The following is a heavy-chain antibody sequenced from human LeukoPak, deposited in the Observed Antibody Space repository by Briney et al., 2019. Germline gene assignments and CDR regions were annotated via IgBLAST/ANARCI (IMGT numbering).Heavy chain of an antibody. Sequence: GASVKASCKASGYTFTNYGISWLRQAPGQGLEWMGWISAYNGDTKYLQNLQGRVTMTTDTSTSTAYMELRSLRSDDTAVYYCARDNPYYYLYWGQGTLVTVSS. J-gene: IGHJ4*02. CDR1: GYTFTNYG. V-gene: IGHV1-18*01. CDR3: ARDNPYYYLY. D-gene: IGHD3-22*01. CDR2: ISAYNGDT.